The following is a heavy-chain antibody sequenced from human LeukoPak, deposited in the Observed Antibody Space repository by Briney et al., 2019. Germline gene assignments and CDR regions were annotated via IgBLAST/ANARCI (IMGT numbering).Heavy chain of an antibody. CDR2: IYYSGST. D-gene: IGHD5-18*01. CDR1: GGSISSGDYY. Sequence: SETLSLTCTVSGGSISSGDYYWSWIRQPPGKGLEWIGYIYYSGSTYYNPSLKSRVTISVDTSKNQFSLKLSSVTAADTAVYYCARGGYSYGLYYYGMDVWGQGTTVTVSS. V-gene: IGHV4-30-4*01. J-gene: IGHJ6*02. CDR3: ARGGYSYGLYYYGMDV.